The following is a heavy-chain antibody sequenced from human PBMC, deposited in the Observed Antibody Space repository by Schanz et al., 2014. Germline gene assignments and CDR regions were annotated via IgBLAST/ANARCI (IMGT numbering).Heavy chain of an antibody. D-gene: IGHD4-17*01. V-gene: IGHV3-33*08. CDR3: VSAYGEFLDH. CDR2: VWHDGINR. Sequence: QVQLVESGGGLVKPGGSLRLSCAASGFIFSNSWMSWVRQAPGRGLEWVAVVWHDGINRYYADSVKGRFTISRDNSKNTLYLEMNSLRAEDTAMYSCVSAYGEFLDHWGQGTLVTDSS. CDR1: GFIFSNSW. J-gene: IGHJ4*02.